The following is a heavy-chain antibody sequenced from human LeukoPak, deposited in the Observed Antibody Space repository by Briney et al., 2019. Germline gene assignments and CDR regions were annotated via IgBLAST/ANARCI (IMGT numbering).Heavy chain of an antibody. CDR1: GFTFSNYW. J-gene: IGHJ4*02. D-gene: IGHD1-7*01. CDR2: IKVSYK. V-gene: IGHV3-7*01. CDR3: ARDVDWNYDL. Sequence: GGSLRLSCVGSGFTFSNYWMNWVRQAPGKGLEWVANIKVSYKAHVDSVKGRFSVSRDDARNSLYLQMDSLRAEDTAVYYCARDVDWNYDLWGQGTVVRVSS.